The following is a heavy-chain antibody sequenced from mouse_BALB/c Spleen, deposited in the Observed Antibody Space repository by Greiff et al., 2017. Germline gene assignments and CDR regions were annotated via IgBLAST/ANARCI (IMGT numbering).Heavy chain of an antibody. Sequence: EVQLVESGGGLVKPGGSLKLSCAASGFAFSSYDMSWVRQTPEKRLEWVAYISSGGGSTYYPDTVKGRFTISRDNAKNTLYLQMSSLKSEDTAMYYCARHAGNHYFDYWGQGTTLTVSS. CDR2: ISSGGGST. J-gene: IGHJ2*01. CDR3: ARHAGNHYFDY. V-gene: IGHV5-12-1*01. CDR1: GFAFSSYD. D-gene: IGHD2-1*01.